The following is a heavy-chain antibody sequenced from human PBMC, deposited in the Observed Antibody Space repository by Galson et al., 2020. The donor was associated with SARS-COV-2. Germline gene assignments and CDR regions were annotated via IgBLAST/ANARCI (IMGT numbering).Heavy chain of an antibody. D-gene: IGHD6-19*01. CDR3: ARSYDSGWSRNWFAP. V-gene: IGHV4-34*01. CDR2: INDGGRT. J-gene: IGHJ5*02. Sequence: PSETLSLTCAVYGGTFSGYYWNWIRQSPGKGLEWIGEINDGGRTNYNPSLESRVGISVDTSKNQFSLQLRSVTAADTAVYYCARSYDSGWSRNWFAPWGQGTLVTVSS. CDR1: GGTFSGYY.